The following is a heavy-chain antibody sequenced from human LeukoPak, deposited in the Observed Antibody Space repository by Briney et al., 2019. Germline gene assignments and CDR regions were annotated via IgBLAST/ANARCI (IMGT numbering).Heavy chain of an antibody. CDR2: VYTRGSA. V-gene: IGHV4-61*02. CDR3: ARDNSGSFPPIFDH. CDR1: GDSMTSGSYY. Sequence: PSQTLSLTCTVSGDSMTSGSYYWSRIRQPAGKGLGWIGRVYTRGSATYNPSLKSRVPLSVDTSNNQVSLRLTSVPAADTAVYYCARDNSGSFPPIFDHWGQGFQVTVSS. D-gene: IGHD1-26*01. J-gene: IGHJ4*02.